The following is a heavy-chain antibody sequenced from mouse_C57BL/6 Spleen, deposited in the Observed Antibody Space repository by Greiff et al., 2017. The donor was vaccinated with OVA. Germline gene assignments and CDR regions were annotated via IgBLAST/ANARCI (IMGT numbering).Heavy chain of an antibody. J-gene: IGHJ3*01. CDR2: IYPYNGVS. V-gene: IGHV1-31*01. CDR1: GYSFTGYY. D-gene: IGHD1-1*01. CDR3: ADSRYGSPAWFAY. Sequence: VQLKQSGPELVKPGASVKISCKASGYSFTGYYMHWVKQSHGNILDWIGYIYPYNGVSSYNQKFKGKATLTVDKSSSTAYMELRSLTSEDSAVYYCADSRYGSPAWFAYWGQGTLVTVSA.